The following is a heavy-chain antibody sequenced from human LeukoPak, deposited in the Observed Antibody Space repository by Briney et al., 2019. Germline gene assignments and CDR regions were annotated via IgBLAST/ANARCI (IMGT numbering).Heavy chain of an antibody. Sequence: GGPLRLSCAASGFRFTDYAMSWVRQAPGKGLQGVSGISDSGGSSYYTDSVKGRFTISRDNSKNTVFLEMNNLRVEDTAVYFCARHDSYIPWWGQGSLVTVSS. J-gene: IGHJ4*02. CDR2: ISDSGGSS. V-gene: IGHV3-23*01. CDR3: ARHDSYIPW. D-gene: IGHD5-18*01. CDR1: GFRFTDYA.